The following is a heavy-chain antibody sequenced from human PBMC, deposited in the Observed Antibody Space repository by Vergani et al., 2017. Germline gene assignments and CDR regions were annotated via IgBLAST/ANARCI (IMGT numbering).Heavy chain of an antibody. D-gene: IGHD1-26*01. CDR3: ARVPGNYYYYYMDV. CDR1: GYTFTDYY. Sequence: QVQLVQSGAEVKKPGASVRVSCKASGYTFTDYYIHWVRQAPGQGLEWMGWINPNSGGTNYAQKFQGRVTMTRDTSISTAYMELSRLRSDDTAVYYCARVPGNYYYYYMDVWGKGTTVTVSS. CDR2: INPNSGGT. J-gene: IGHJ6*03. V-gene: IGHV1-2*02.